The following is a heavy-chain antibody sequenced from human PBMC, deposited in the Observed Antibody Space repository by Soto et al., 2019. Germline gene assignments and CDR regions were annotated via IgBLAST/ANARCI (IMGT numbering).Heavy chain of an antibody. J-gene: IGHJ6*03. CDR1: GYSFTSYW. CDR2: IYPGDSDT. V-gene: IGHV5-51*01. Sequence: GESLKISCKGSGYSFTSYWIGWVRQMPGKGLEWMGIIYPGDSDTRYSPSFQGQVTISADKSISTAYLQWSSLKASDTAMYYCARHGLSYYYYYYMDVWGKGTTVTVSS. CDR3: ARHGLSYYYYYYMDV.